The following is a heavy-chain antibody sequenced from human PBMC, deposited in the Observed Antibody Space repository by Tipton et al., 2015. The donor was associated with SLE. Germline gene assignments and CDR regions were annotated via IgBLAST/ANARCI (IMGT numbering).Heavy chain of an antibody. CDR3: ARGGAAPSLWFVP. Sequence: GLVKPSETLSLNCTVSGGSISSHYWSWIRQSPGKRLEWIAYIHDSGSTRYNPSLKSRVTVSVDTSKKQFSLKLNSVTAADTAVYYCARGGAAPSLWFVPWGQGTLVTVSS. D-gene: IGHD6-25*01. J-gene: IGHJ5*02. V-gene: IGHV4-59*11. CDR2: IHDSGST. CDR1: GGSISSHY.